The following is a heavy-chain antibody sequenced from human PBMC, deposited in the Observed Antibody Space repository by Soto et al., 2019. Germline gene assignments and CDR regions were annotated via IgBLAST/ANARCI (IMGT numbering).Heavy chain of an antibody. Sequence: SETLSLTCTVSCASISGFYWSWTRKSAGKGLEWIGRIYATGTTDYNPSLKSRVMMSVDTSKKQFSLKLRSVTAADTAVYYCVRDGTKTLRDWFDPWGQGISVTVSS. D-gene: IGHD1-1*01. J-gene: IGHJ5*02. CDR2: IYATGTT. CDR1: CASISGFY. V-gene: IGHV4-4*07. CDR3: VRDGTKTLRDWFDP.